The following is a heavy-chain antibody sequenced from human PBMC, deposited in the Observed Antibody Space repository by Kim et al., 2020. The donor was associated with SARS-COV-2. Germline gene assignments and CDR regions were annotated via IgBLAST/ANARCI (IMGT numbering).Heavy chain of an antibody. CDR3: AGPRYYFDY. D-gene: IGHD1-20*01. J-gene: IGHJ4*02. Sequence: STYYAEPVKGRFIISRDNSKNTVYLQMNSLRAEDTAVYYCAGPRYYFDYWGQGTLVTVSS. CDR2: ST. V-gene: IGHV3-23*01.